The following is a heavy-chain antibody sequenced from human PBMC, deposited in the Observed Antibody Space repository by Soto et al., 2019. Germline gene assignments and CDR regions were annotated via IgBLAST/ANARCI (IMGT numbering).Heavy chain of an antibody. CDR1: GFTFSSYE. V-gene: IGHV3-48*03. D-gene: IGHD2-21*02. CDR2: ISSSGSTI. CDR3: ARVRIVVVTTYTGDYYGMDV. J-gene: IGHJ6*02. Sequence: PGGSLRLSCAASGFTFSSYEMNWVRQAPGKGLEWVSYISSSGSTIYYADSVKGRFTISRDNAKNSLYLQMNGLRAEDTAVYYCARVRIVVVTTYTGDYYGMDVWGQGSTVTV.